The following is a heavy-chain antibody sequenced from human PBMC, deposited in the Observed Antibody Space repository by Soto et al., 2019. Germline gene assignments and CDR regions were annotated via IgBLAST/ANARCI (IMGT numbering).Heavy chain of an antibody. Sequence: QVHLQESGPGLVKPSETLSLTCTVSGGSISSDYWTWVRQPPGKGLEWIGYRYYSGTAKYNSSRRRRVTISVDTSKNQFYLKLGSVTVAATAVYYCARPSVADCFDPWGQGIQVTVSS. CDR3: ARPSVADCFDP. D-gene: IGHD2-15*01. V-gene: IGHV4-59*01. CDR1: GGSISSDY. J-gene: IGHJ5*02. CDR2: RYYSGTA.